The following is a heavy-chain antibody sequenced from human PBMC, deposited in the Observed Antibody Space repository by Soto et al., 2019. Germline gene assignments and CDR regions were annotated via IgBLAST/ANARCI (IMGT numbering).Heavy chain of an antibody. CDR3: AGREFASSSFHYYYYAVDV. CDR2: TYHRGST. CDR1: GVSISSYF. Sequence: PSETLSLTCSVSGVSISSYFWSWIRQAPGRGLEWIEYTYHRGSTNYSPSLKSRVAISLDTSENQFSLKVNSVTAADTAVYYCAGREFASSSFHYYYYAVDVWGQGTTVTVSS. J-gene: IGHJ6*02. V-gene: IGHV4-59*01. D-gene: IGHD6-6*01.